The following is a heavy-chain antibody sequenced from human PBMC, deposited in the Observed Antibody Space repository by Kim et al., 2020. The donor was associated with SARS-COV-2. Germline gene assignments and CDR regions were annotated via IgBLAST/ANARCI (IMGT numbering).Heavy chain of an antibody. D-gene: IGHD6-13*01. V-gene: IGHV3-30*18. CDR2: ISYDGSNK. J-gene: IGHJ6*02. CDR3: AKALGASSWLKDYYYYGMDV. Sequence: GGSLRLSCAASGFTFSSYGMHWVRQAPGKGLEWVAVISYDGSNKYYADSVKGRFTISRDNSKNTLYLQMNSLRAEDTAVYYCAKALGASSWLKDYYYYGMDVWGQGTTVTVSS. CDR1: GFTFSSYG.